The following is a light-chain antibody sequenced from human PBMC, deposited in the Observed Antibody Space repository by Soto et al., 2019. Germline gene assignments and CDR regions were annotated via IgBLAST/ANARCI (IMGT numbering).Light chain of an antibody. CDR2: DAS. V-gene: IGKV1-5*01. CDR1: EIITNR. CDR3: QHYGGMWT. Sequence: DIQMTQSPSTLSSSVGDRVTMTCRASEIITNRLAWHQQKPGKAPKVLIYDASNLESGVPSRFSGFRSGTEFTLTISSLQPDDFATYYCQHYGGMWTFGQGTKVDI. J-gene: IGKJ1*01.